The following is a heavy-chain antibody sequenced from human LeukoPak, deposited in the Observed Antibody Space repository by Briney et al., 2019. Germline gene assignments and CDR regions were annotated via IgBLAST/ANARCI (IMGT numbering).Heavy chain of an antibody. CDR1: TYSISSGYY. J-gene: IGHJ4*02. CDR3: ARSTYSLFDY. Sequence: SETLSLTCTVSTYSISSGYYWGWIRQPPGKGLEWIGSITYFNPSLKSRVTFSVDTSKNQFSLELSSVTATDTAVYYCARSTYSLFDYWGQGTLVTVSS. CDR2: IT. V-gene: IGHV4-38-2*02. D-gene: IGHD2-21*01.